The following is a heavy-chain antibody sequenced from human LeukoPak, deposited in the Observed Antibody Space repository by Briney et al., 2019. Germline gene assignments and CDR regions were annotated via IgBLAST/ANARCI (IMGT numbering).Heavy chain of an antibody. CDR2: NYYSGST. J-gene: IGHJ4*02. CDR3: ARDRDGYNTIDY. D-gene: IGHD5-24*01. V-gene: IGHV4-30-4*01. Sequence: SETLSLTCTVSGGSISSGYYYWSWIRQPPGKGLEWIGYNYYSGSTYYNPSLKSRLTISVDTSKNQFSLKLSSVTAADTAIYYCARDRDGYNTIDYWGQGTLVTVSS. CDR1: GGSISSGYYY.